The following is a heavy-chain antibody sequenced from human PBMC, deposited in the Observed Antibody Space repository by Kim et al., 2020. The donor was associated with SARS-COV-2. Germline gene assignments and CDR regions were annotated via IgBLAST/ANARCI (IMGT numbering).Heavy chain of an antibody. D-gene: IGHD6-13*01. CDR1: GGSVSSSSYY. Sequence: SETLSLTCTVSGGSVSSSSYYWGWIRQPPGKGLEWIGSMYHSGSTYYNPSLKSRVTISVDTSKNQFSLKLSSVTAADTAVYYCARDDRRSSWDRFDYWGQGSLVTVSS. J-gene: IGHJ4*02. V-gene: IGHV4-39*07. CDR2: MYHSGST. CDR3: ARDDRRSSWDRFDY.